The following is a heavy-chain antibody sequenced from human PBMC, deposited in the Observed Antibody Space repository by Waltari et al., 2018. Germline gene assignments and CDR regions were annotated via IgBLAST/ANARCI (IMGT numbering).Heavy chain of an antibody. CDR2: SYTSGST. V-gene: IGHV4-61*09. CDR1: GGSISSGSYY. CDR3: AREYCSGGSCQPPKDDAFDI. D-gene: IGHD2-15*01. J-gene: IGHJ3*02. Sequence: QVQLQESGPGLVKPSQTLSLTCTVSGGSISSGSYYWSWIRQPAGKGLEWIGYSYTSGSTNYNPSLKSRVTISVDTSKNQFSLKLSSVTAADTAVYYCAREYCSGGSCQPPKDDAFDIWGQGTMVTVSS.